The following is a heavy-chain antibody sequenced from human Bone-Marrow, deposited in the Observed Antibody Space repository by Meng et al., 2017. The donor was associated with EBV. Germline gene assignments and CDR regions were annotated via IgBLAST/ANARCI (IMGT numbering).Heavy chain of an antibody. Sequence: QVQPVQAGAEVKKPGASVKVSCKVSGYTLTELSMHWVRQAPGKGLEWMGGFDPEDGETIYAQKFQGRVTMTEDTSTDTAYMELSSLRSEDTAVYYCATVTAAAGYFDYWGQGTLVTVSS. D-gene: IGHD6-13*01. CDR2: FDPEDGET. J-gene: IGHJ4*02. V-gene: IGHV1-24*01. CDR3: ATVTAAAGYFDY. CDR1: GYTLTELS.